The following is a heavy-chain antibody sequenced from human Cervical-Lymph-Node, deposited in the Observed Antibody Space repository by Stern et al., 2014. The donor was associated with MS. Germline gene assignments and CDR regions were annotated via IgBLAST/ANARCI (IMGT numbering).Heavy chain of an antibody. J-gene: IGHJ6*02. V-gene: IGHV1-46*01. CDR1: GYTFTSYY. D-gene: IGHD6-19*01. CDR3: AREQVHPVAGLHYYYYGMDV. CDR2: TNPRGGST. Sequence: QVQLVQSGAEVKKPGASVKVSCKASGYTFTSYYMHWVRQAPGQGLEWMGITNPRGGSTSYAQKFQGRVTMTRDTSTSTVYMELSSLRSEDTAVYYCAREQVHPVAGLHYYYYGMDVWGQGTTVTVSS.